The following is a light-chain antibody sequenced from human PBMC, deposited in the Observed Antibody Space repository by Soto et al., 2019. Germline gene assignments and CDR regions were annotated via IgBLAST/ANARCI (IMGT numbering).Light chain of an antibody. CDR1: QSVLYSSNNKNY. V-gene: IGKV4-1*01. J-gene: IGKJ4*01. CDR3: QQYYGTPLT. Sequence: DIVMTQSPDSLAVSLGERATINCKSSQSVLYSSNNKNYLAWYQQKPGQPPKLLIYWASTRESGVPDRFSGSGSGTDFTLTISSLQAEYVEVYYCQQYYGTPLTFGGGTKVDI. CDR2: WAS.